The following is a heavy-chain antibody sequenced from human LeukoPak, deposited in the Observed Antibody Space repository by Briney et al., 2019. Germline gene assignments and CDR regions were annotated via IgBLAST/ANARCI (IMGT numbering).Heavy chain of an antibody. CDR2: ISSSSSYI. CDR1: GFTFSSYS. J-gene: IGHJ5*02. V-gene: IGHV3-21*01. D-gene: IGHD2-2*01. Sequence: PGGSLRLSCAASGFTFSSYSMNWVRQAPGKGLGWVSSISSSSSYIYYADSVKGRFTISRDNAKNSLYLQMNSLRAEDTAVYYCARSVVPAAEFDPWGQGTLVTVSS. CDR3: ARSVVPAAEFDP.